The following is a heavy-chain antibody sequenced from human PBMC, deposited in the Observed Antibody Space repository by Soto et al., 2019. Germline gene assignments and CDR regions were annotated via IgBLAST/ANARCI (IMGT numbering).Heavy chain of an antibody. CDR3: ATDLITPF. Sequence: LRLSCAASGFTFSSYAMHWVRQAPGKGLEWVAVISYDGSNKYYADSVKGRFTISRDNSKNTLYLQMNSLRAEDTAVYYCATDLITPFWGQGTTVTVSS. J-gene: IGHJ6*02. D-gene: IGHD1-20*01. V-gene: IGHV3-30-3*01. CDR2: ISYDGSNK. CDR1: GFTFSSYA.